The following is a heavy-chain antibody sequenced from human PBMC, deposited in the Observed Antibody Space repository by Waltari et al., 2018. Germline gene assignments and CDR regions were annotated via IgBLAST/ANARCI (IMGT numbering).Heavy chain of an antibody. CDR3: ARTLGIAAAGTVDY. V-gene: IGHV4-38-2*01. CDR2: IYHSGST. D-gene: IGHD6-13*01. CDR1: GYSISSGYY. J-gene: IGHJ4*02. Sequence: QVQLQESGPGLVTPSETLSLTCAVSGYSISSGYYWGWIRQPPGKGLEWIGSIYHSGSTYYNPSLKSRVTISVDTSKNQFSLKLSSVTAADTAVYYCARTLGIAAAGTVDYWGQGTLVTVSS.